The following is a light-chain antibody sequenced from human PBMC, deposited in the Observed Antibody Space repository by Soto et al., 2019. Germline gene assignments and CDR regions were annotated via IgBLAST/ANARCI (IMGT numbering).Light chain of an antibody. CDR3: AAYTTSRHDV. Sequence: QSALTQPASASGSPGQSIAISCTGTSSDVGGYSYVSWCQQQPGKAPKLVISDVSNRPSGVSDRFSGSTSGNTATLTISGVQTEDEADYYCAAYTTSRHDVFGTGTKLTVL. CDR1: SSDVGGYSY. V-gene: IGLV2-14*01. CDR2: DVS. J-gene: IGLJ1*01.